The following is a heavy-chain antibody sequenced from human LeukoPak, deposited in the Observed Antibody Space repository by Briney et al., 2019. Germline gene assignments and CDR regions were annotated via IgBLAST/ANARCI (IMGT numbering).Heavy chain of an antibody. Sequence: GGSLRLSCVASGFTGSSHYMSWVRQAPGKGLEWVSVIYRGDGTYYADSVKGRFTISRDSSKSTLYLQMNSLRPEDTAVYYCVKDLRSGWSVEYWGQGTLVTVSS. CDR2: IYRGDGT. CDR1: GFTGSSHY. V-gene: IGHV3-66*01. D-gene: IGHD6-19*01. CDR3: VKDLRSGWSVEY. J-gene: IGHJ4*02.